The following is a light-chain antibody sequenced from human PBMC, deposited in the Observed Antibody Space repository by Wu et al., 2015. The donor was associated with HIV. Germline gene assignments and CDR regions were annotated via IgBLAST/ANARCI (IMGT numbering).Light chain of an antibody. J-gene: IGKJ2*01. CDR3: QRFGKSSYT. V-gene: IGKV3-20*01. Sequence: VLTQSPGTLSLSPGQRATLSCRASQSINTKDLAWYQQKSGQAPRLLIYGSSIRATGIPDRFSGSGSGADFSLTISSLEPEDFAVYYCQRFGKSSYTFGPGTKLETK. CDR1: QSINTKD. CDR2: GSS.